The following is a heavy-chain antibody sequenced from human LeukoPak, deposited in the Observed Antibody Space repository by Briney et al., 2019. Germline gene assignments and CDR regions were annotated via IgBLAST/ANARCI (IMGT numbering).Heavy chain of an antibody. CDR2: IIPIFGTA. CDR3: ARESGGSYYYYYGMDV. V-gene: IGHV1-69*13. CDR1: GGTFSSYA. D-gene: IGHD1-26*01. Sequence: GAPVKVSCKASGGTFSSYAISWVRQAPGQGLEWMGGIIPIFGTANYAQKFQGRVTITADESTSTAYMELSSLRSEDTAVYYCARESGGSYYYYYGMDVWGQGTTVTVSS. J-gene: IGHJ6*02.